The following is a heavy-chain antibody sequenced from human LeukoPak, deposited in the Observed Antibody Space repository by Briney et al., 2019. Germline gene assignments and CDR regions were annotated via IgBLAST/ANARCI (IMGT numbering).Heavy chain of an antibody. V-gene: IGHV3-33*01. CDR1: GFTFSSYG. CDR2: IWYDGSNK. CDR3: ARDSGGTFDY. Sequence: GGSLRLSCAASGFTFSSYGMHWVRQAPGKGLEWAAVIWYDGSNKYYADSVKGRFTISRDNSKNTLYLQMNSLRAEDTAVYYCARDSGGTFDYWGQGTLVTVSS. D-gene: IGHD1/OR15-1a*01. J-gene: IGHJ4*02.